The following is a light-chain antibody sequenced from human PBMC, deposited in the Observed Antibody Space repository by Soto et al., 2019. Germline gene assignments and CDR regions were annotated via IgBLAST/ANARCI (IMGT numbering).Light chain of an antibody. CDR1: QSVLFSSNNKNY. Sequence: DIVMTQSPDSLAVSLGERATINCKSSQSVLFSSNNKNYLAWYQQKPGQPPKLLIYWASTRESGVPGRFSGSGSGTDFTLTISSLQPDDFATYYCQHYNSYSEAFGQGTKVELK. J-gene: IGKJ1*01. CDR2: WAS. CDR3: QHYNSYSEA. V-gene: IGKV4-1*01.